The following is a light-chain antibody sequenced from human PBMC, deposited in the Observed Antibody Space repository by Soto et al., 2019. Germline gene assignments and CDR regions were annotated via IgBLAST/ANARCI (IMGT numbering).Light chain of an antibody. CDR3: SSYTSSSTELV. J-gene: IGLJ2*01. Sequence: QSALTQRASVSGSPGQSITISCTGTSSDVGGYNYVSWYQQHPGKAPKLMIYDVSNRPSGVSNRFSGSKSGNTASLTISGLQAEDEADYYCSSYTSSSTELVFGGGTKLTVL. V-gene: IGLV2-14*01. CDR2: DVS. CDR1: SSDVGGYNY.